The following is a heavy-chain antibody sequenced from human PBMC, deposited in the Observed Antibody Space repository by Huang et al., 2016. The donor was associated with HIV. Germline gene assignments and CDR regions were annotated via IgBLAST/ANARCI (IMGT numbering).Heavy chain of an antibody. CDR3: ARGRGDARGFLGLDF. J-gene: IGHJ4*02. Sequence: QVQLHQWGAGLLKPSETLSLTCAVYGGSFSGPNWTWIRQTPGKGLEWIGEINHSGRTKYSPALKRRVTISLDTSKNQFSLRLRSGTAADTAVYYCARGRGDARGFLGLDFWGQGTLVTVSS. CDR1: GGSFSGPN. CDR2: INHSGRT. D-gene: IGHD3-16*01. V-gene: IGHV4-34*01.